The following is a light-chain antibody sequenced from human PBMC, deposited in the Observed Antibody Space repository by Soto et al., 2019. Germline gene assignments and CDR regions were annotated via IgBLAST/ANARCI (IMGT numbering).Light chain of an antibody. J-gene: IGLJ1*01. Sequence: QSALTQPASMSGSPGQSITISCTGTSSDIGRYNFVSWYQHHPGKAPKLIIYEATKRPSGVSYRFSGSKSGNTASLTISGLQAEDEADYYCTSYTITSPYVFGTGKKVTV. CDR1: SSDIGRYNF. CDR3: TSYTITSPYV. V-gene: IGLV2-14*01. CDR2: EAT.